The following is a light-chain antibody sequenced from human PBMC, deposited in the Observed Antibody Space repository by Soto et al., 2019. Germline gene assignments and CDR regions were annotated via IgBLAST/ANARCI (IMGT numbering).Light chain of an antibody. CDR1: SSDVGGYDY. J-gene: IGLJ2*01. V-gene: IGLV2-14*03. Sequence: QSALTQPASVSGSPGQSITLSCTGTSSDVGGYDYVSWYQQRPGKAPKLIIFEVNNRPSGVSVRFSGSKSGNTASLAISGLQADDEADYYCSSYTSTYTRVAFGGGTKLTVL. CDR2: EVN. CDR3: SSYTSTYTRVA.